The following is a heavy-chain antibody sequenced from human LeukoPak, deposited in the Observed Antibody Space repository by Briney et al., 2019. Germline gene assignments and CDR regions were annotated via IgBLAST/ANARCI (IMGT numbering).Heavy chain of an antibody. CDR3: ARYYVWGSSSFDY. D-gene: IGHD3-16*01. J-gene: IGHJ4*02. CDR2: INTVGTT. V-gene: IGHV3-66*01. CDR1: GFTVSNNY. Sequence: GGSLRLSCAASGFTVSNNYMGWVRQAPAKGLEWVSVINTVGTTYYADSVRGRFTISRDNSKNTLYLQMNSLRAEDTAVYYCARYYVWGSSSFDYWGQGTLVTVSS.